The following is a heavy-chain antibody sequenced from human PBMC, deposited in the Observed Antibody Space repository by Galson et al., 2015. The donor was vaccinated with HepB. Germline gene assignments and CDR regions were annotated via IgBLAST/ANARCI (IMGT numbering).Heavy chain of an antibody. CDR2: TYYRSKWYS. D-gene: IGHD5-18*01. CDR1: GDSVSSNSAS. CDR3: ARIHSGPSSDFDY. Sequence: CAISGDSVSSNSASWHWVWQSPSRGLEWLGRTYYRSKWYSYYGASVKGRITINPDTSKNQFSLQLNSVTPEDTAVYYCARIHSGPSSDFDYWGQGTLVTVSS. V-gene: IGHV6-1*01. J-gene: IGHJ4*02.